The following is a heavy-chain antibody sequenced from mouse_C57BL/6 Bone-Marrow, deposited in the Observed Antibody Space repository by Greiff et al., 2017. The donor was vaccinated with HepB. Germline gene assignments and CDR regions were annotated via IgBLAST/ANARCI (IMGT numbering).Heavy chain of an antibody. J-gene: IGHJ2*01. CDR2: IDPSDSYT. Sequence: QVQLQQPGAELVMPGASVKLSCKASGYTFTSYWMHWVKQRPGQGLEWIGEIDPSDSYTNYNQKFKGKSTLTVDKSSSTAYMQLSSLTSEDSAVYYCGREMITTGGDYFDYWGQGTPLTVSS. V-gene: IGHV1-69*01. CDR1: GYTFTSYW. D-gene: IGHD2-4*01. CDR3: GREMITTGGDYFDY.